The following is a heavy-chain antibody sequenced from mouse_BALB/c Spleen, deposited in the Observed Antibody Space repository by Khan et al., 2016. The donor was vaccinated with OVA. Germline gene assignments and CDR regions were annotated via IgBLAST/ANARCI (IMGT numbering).Heavy chain of an antibody. CDR1: GYTFSSYW. CDR2: ILPGSGSS. Sequence: QVQLKQSGVELLKPGASVKISCKATGYTFSSYWIEWVKQRPGHGLEWIGEILPGSGSSNYNEKFKGKATFTADSSSNTAYMQLSSLTSEDSAVYYCAKGGKYGDYWGQGTTLTVSS. J-gene: IGHJ2*01. CDR3: AKGGKYGDY. V-gene: IGHV1-9*01. D-gene: IGHD2-1*01.